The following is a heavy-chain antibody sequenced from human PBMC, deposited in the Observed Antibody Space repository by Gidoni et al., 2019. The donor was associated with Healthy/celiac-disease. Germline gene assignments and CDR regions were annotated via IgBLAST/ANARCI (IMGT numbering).Heavy chain of an antibody. CDR3: ARGPFYYDSSGYYYAFDY. CDR2: IYHSGST. J-gene: IGHJ4*02. CDR1: GGSISSGCYS. V-gene: IGHV4-30-2*01. D-gene: IGHD3-22*01. Sequence: QLQLQESGSGLVKPSQTLSLTCAVSGGSISSGCYSWSWIRQPPGKGLEWIGYIYHSGSTYYNPSLKSRVTISVDRSKNQFSLKLSSVTAADTAVYYCARGPFYYDSSGYYYAFDYWGQGTLVTVSS.